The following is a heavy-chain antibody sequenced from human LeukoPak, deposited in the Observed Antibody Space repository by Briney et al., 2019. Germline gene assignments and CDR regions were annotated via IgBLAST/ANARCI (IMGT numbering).Heavy chain of an antibody. CDR3: ARRIGYCSSTSCSSDAFDI. CDR2: IYYSGST. J-gene: IGHJ3*02. Sequence: SQTLSLTCTVSGGSISSGGYYWSWIRQHPGTGLEWIGYIYYSGSTYYNPSLKSRVTISVDTSKNQFSLKLSSVTAADTAVYYCARRIGYCSSTSCSSDAFDIWGQGTMVTVSS. V-gene: IGHV4-31*03. D-gene: IGHD2-2*01. CDR1: GGSISSGGYY.